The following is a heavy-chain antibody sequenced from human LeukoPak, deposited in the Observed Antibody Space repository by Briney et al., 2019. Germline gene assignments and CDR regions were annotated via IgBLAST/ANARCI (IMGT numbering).Heavy chain of an antibody. V-gene: IGHV3-7*01. CDR3: ARVEQQRPRNRFYYYFYMDV. CDR2: IKQDGSEK. D-gene: IGHD6-13*01. J-gene: IGHJ6*03. Sequence: PGGSLRLSCAASGFTFSSYSMNWVRQAPGKGLEWVANIKQDGSEKYYVDSVKGRFTISRDDAKNSLYLQMNSLRAEDTAVYFCARVEQQRPRNRFYYYFYMDVWGKGTTVTVSS. CDR1: GFTFSSYS.